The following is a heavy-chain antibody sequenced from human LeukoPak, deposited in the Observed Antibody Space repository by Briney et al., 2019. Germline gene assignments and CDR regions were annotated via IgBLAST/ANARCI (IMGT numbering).Heavy chain of an antibody. Sequence: SETLSLTCRVSGASVSTSPYYWTWIRQPAGKGLEWIGRIFNIGPANYNPSFKSRVTISRDTSKNDFSLNLNSVTAADTAVYYCAASWNDERCFDPWGQGTLVIVSS. J-gene: IGHJ5*02. CDR1: GASVSTSPYY. CDR3: AASWNDERCFDP. V-gene: IGHV4-61*10. CDR2: IFNIGPA. D-gene: IGHD1-1*01.